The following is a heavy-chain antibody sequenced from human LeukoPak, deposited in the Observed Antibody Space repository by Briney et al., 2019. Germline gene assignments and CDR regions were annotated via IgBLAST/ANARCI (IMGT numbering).Heavy chain of an antibody. Sequence: GRSLRLSCAASGFTLSSSGMHWVRQAPGKGLEWVAVIWGDENHKYYGDSVRGRFTISRDNAKNTLYLQMDSLRVEDTAVYYCARDVGSAPFDCWGQGTLVTVSS. V-gene: IGHV3-33*01. CDR1: GFTLSSSG. CDR3: ARDVGSAPFDC. CDR2: IWGDENHK. D-gene: IGHD6-25*01. J-gene: IGHJ4*02.